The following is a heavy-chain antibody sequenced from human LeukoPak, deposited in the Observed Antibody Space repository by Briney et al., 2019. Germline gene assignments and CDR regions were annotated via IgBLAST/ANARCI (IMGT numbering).Heavy chain of an antibody. J-gene: IGHJ4*02. V-gene: IGHV3-74*01. CDR3: VKWDWG. D-gene: IGHD3-16*01. CDR2: INSDGSII. Sequence: GGSRRLSCAASGFTFSRSYMHWVRQASGKGPMWVSRINSDGSIINYVDSVKGRFTTSRDNAKNTVYLQMNSLRAEDTAVYYCVKWDWGGGQGTLVTVSS. CDR1: GFTFSRSY.